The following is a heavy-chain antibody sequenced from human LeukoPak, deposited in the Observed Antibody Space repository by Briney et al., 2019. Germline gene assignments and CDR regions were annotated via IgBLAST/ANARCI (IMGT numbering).Heavy chain of an antibody. CDR1: GFTFDDYA. Sequence: GGSLRLSCAASGFTFDDYAMHWVRQAPGKGLEWVSGISWNSGSIGYADSVKGRFTISRDNAKNSLYLQMNRLRAEDTALYYCAKASGYYDSSGYYQSWGQGTLVTVSS. V-gene: IGHV3-9*01. J-gene: IGHJ4*02. CDR2: ISWNSGSI. CDR3: AKASGYYDSSGYYQS. D-gene: IGHD3-22*01.